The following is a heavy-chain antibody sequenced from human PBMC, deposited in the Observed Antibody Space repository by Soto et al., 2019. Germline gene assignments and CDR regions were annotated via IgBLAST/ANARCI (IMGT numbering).Heavy chain of an antibody. CDR3: ARDYWSGDRYYYGMDV. Sequence: ASVKVSCKASGYTLTGYYIHWVRQAPGQRLEWMGYINPNSGGPNYAQKFQGRVTMTRDTSISTAYMELSRLRSDDTAVYFCARDYWSGDRYYYGMDVWGQGTTFTVSS. J-gene: IGHJ6*02. CDR1: GYTLTGYY. CDR2: INPNSGGP. V-gene: IGHV1-2*02. D-gene: IGHD3-3*01.